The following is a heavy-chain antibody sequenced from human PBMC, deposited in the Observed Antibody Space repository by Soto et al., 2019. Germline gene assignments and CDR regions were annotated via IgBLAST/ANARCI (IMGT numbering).Heavy chain of an antibody. CDR2: IKNDPKSYIT. CDR1: RFIFSNYA. D-gene: IGHD3-3*01. V-gene: IGHV3-72*01. J-gene: IGHJ1*01. CDR3: ADLKWSRSYLP. Sequence: GGSLRLSCTPSRFIFSNYAMRWVRQAPGKGLEWVGRIKNDPKSYITDYAESVKGRFTISRDDSKNSLFLQMNSLTTEDTAIYYCADLKWSRSYLPWGQGTLVTVSA.